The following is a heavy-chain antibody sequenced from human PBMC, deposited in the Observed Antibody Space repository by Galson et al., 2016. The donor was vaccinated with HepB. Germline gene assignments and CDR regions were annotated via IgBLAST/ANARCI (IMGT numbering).Heavy chain of an antibody. CDR2: KSYTGVT. D-gene: IGHD5/OR15-5a*01. CDR1: GGPISSQH. V-gene: IGHV4-59*11. J-gene: IGHJ5*02. Sequence: ETLSLTCTVSGGPISSQHYSWIRQPPGKGLEWIGDKSYTGVTYYSPSLKGRVSISVDTSNNQLSLRLTSVTAADTAVYYCATAIPGYGVFPSWGQGTLVTVSS. CDR3: ATAIPGYGVFPS.